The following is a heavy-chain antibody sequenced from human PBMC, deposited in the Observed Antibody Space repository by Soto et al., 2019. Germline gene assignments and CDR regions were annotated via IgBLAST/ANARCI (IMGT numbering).Heavy chain of an antibody. CDR2: IYYSGST. Sequence: PSETLSLTCTVSCGSISSYYWSWIRQPPGKGLEWIGYIYYSGSTNYNPSLKSRVTISVDTSKNQFSLKLSSVTAADTAVYYCARGDHVDTAMVDYWGQGTLVTVSS. V-gene: IGHV4-59*01. CDR3: ARGDHVDTAMVDY. CDR1: CGSISSYY. D-gene: IGHD5-18*01. J-gene: IGHJ4*02.